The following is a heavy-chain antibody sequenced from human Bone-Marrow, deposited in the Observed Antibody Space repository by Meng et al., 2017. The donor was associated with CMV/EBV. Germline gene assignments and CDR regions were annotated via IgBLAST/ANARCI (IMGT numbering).Heavy chain of an antibody. V-gene: IGHV3-74*01. CDR2: ITSDVSTT. CDR1: GFTYSSYW. D-gene: IGHD2-2*01. J-gene: IGHJ4*02. Sequence: GESLKISCAASGFTYSSYWMHWVRQAPGKGLLWVSSITSDVSTTTYADSVKGRFTISRDNAKNTLYLQMNSLRAEDTAVYYCARDESCSSTSCYGLGFDYWGQGTLVTVSS. CDR3: ARDESCSSTSCYGLGFDY.